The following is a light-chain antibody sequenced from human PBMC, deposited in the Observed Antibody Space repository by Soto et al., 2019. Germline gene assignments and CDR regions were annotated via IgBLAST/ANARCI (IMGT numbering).Light chain of an antibody. V-gene: IGLV2-18*01. CDR1: KNDIGVYDV. CDR2: EAS. J-gene: IGLJ1*01. Sequence: SVLTQLPSASGSPGESGTISCTGTKNDIGVYDVASWYQQPPGTAPKLIIYEASNRPSGVPDRFSGSKSGNTASLTISGLQAADEADYYCSLYTSENTYVFGTGTKV. CDR3: SLYTSENTYV.